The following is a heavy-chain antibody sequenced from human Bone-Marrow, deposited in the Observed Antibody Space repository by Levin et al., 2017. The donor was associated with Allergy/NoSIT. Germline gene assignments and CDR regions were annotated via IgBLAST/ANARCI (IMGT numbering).Heavy chain of an antibody. J-gene: IGHJ6*02. CDR3: VRDCCSDSGHSYYGMDV. CDR1: GFRFHDYA. Sequence: PGGSLRLSCAASGFRFHDYAMHWVRQAPGKGLEWVSAISWNSGSIGYADSVKGRFTISRDNAQNSLYLQMNSLRPEDTAFYYCVRDCCSDSGHSYYGMDVWGQGTTVTVSS. V-gene: IGHV3-9*01. CDR2: ISWNSGSI. D-gene: IGHD2-15*01.